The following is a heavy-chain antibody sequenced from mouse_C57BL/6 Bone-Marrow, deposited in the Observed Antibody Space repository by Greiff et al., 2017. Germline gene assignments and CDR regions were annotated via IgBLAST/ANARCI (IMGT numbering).Heavy chain of an antibody. Sequence: EVKLMESGGGLVQPGGSLKLSCAASGFTFSDYYMYWVRQTPEKRLEWVAYISNGGGSTYYPDTVKGRFTISRDNAKNALYLQLSRLKSEETAMYYCARCYYGSSNYFDYWGQDTTLTVSS. CDR3: ARCYYGSSNYFDY. D-gene: IGHD1-1*01. V-gene: IGHV5-12*01. CDR1: GFTFSDYY. J-gene: IGHJ2*01. CDR2: ISNGGGST.